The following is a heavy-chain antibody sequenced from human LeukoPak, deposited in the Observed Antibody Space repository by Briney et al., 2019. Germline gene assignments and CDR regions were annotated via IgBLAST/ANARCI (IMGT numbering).Heavy chain of an antibody. V-gene: IGHV5-51*01. CDR2: IYPGDSDT. Sequence: GESPKISCKGSGYSFTSYWIGWVRQMPGKGLEWMGIIYPGDSDTRYSPSFQGQVTISADKSISTAYLQWSSLKASDTAMYYCARRASIAAAGIYYFDYWGQGTLVTVSS. CDR1: GYSFTSYW. D-gene: IGHD6-13*01. CDR3: ARRASIAAAGIYYFDY. J-gene: IGHJ4*02.